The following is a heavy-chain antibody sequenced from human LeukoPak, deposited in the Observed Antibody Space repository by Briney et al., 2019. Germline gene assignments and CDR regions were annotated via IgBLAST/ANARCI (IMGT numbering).Heavy chain of an antibody. Sequence: SETLSLTCAVYGGSFSGYYWSWIRQPPGKGLEWIGEINHSGSTNYNPSLMGRVTMSVETPKQQFSLKLSSVTAADTAVCYCARDLSAVTNYRGQGTLVTVSS. CDR3: ARDLSAVTNY. V-gene: IGHV4-34*01. J-gene: IGHJ4*02. CDR1: GGSFSGYY. D-gene: IGHD4-17*01. CDR2: INHSGST.